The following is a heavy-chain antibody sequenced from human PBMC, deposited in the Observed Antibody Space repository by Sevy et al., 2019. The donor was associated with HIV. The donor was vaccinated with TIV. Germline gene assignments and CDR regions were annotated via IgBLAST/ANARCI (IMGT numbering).Heavy chain of an antibody. D-gene: IGHD5-12*01. CDR3: ARSGGYSDYGMDV. J-gene: IGHJ6*02. V-gene: IGHV3-13*05. Sequence: GGSLRLSCAASGFTFSSYAMSWVRQAPGKGLEWISGVGPAGDQFYPGSVKGRFTISRENAKNSFYLQMNNLRAGDTAVYYCARSGGYSDYGMDVWGQGTTVTVSS. CDR1: GFTFSSYA. CDR2: VGPAGDQ.